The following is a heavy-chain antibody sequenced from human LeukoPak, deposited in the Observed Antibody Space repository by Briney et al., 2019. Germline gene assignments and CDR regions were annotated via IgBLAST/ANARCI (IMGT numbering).Heavy chain of an antibody. J-gene: IGHJ3*02. CDR2: IYYSGST. CDR1: GGSVSSGSYY. CDR3: AVGGVYLRGGAEAFDI. V-gene: IGHV4-61*01. Sequence: SETLSLTCTVSGGSVSSGSYYWSWIRQPPGKGLEWIGYIYYSGSTNYNPSLKSRVTISVDKSKNQFSLKLSSVTAADTAVYYCAVGGVYLRGGAEAFDIWGQGTMVTVSS. D-gene: IGHD3-10*01.